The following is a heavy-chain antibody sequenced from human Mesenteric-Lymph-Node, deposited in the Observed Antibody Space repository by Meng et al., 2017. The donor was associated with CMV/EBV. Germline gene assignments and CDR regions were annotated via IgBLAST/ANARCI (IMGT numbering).Heavy chain of an antibody. V-gene: IGHV5-10-1*01. D-gene: IGHD3-3*01. CDR3: SSYTLVLRFLEWLFLLYYYYYGMYV. Sequence: WVPPIAGKGLEWMTTIDPRDSYTTYSPSFRRHVTISVDKSLSTAHLQWSSLKASDTAVYYCSSYTLVLRFLEWLFLLYYYYYGMYVWGQGTTVTVSS. CDR2: IDPRDSYT. J-gene: IGHJ6*02.